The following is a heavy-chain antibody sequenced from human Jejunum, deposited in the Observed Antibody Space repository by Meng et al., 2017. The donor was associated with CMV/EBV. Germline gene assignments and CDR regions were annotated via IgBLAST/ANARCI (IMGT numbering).Heavy chain of an antibody. J-gene: IGHJ4*02. CDR3: AKMTEGNYPKPIEY. CDR2: IRGSGANT. CDR1: GCTCSTCA. D-gene: IGHD3-10*01. Sequence: ASGCTCSTCAMGWVRQAPGEGLEWVSVIRGSGANTYYADSVKGRFTISRDNSKNTLYFQMNSLRAEDTAIYYCAKMTEGNYPKPIEYWGQGTLVTVSS. V-gene: IGHV3-23*01.